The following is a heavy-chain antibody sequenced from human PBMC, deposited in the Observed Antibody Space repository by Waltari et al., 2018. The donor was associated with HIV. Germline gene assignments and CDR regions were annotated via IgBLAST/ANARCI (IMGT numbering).Heavy chain of an antibody. CDR1: GGPIRRGYYF. Sequence: QVQLQESGPGLVKPSQTLSLTCTVSGGPIRRGYYFWNWIRQPPGKGLEWIGYIYYSGSTLYSPSLKSRITISIDRSKNQISLNLNSVTAADTAMYYCTREVKGGGYGDYWGQGTLVTVSS. J-gene: IGHJ4*02. D-gene: IGHD5-18*01. CDR2: IYYSGST. CDR3: TREVKGGGYGDY. V-gene: IGHV4-30-4*08.